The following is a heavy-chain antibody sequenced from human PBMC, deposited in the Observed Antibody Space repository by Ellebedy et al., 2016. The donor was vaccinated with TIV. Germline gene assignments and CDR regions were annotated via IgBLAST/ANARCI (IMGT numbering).Heavy chain of an antibody. V-gene: IGHV3-23*01. CDR3: AKGSSSGFNYYQVGFQY. J-gene: IGHJ4*02. Sequence: GESLKISCAASGFTFGSFAMHWVRQAPGKGLEWLSVISGDGVNTYSADSVKGRFTITRDNFKNTLFLQVNRLRAEYTAVYYCAKGSSSGFNYYQVGFQYWGQGTLVTFSS. CDR2: ISGDGVNT. CDR1: GFTFGSFA. D-gene: IGHD1-26*01.